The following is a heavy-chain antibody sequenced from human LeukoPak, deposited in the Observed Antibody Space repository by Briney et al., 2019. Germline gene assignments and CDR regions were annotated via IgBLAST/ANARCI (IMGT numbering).Heavy chain of an antibody. D-gene: IGHD3-22*01. Sequence: SETLSLTCAVSGGSISSSNWWSWVRQPPGKGLEWIGEIYHSGSTNYNPSPKSRVTISVDKSKNQFSLKLSSVTAADTAVYYCARDRAYYYDSSGYVDAFDIWGQGTMVTVSS. CDR2: IYHSGST. J-gene: IGHJ3*02. CDR1: GGSISSSNW. V-gene: IGHV4-4*02. CDR3: ARDRAYYYDSSGYVDAFDI.